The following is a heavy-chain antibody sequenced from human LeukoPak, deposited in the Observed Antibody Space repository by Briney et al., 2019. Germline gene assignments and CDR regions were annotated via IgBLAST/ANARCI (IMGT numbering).Heavy chain of an antibody. CDR1: GYTFTSYG. Sequence: PLASVKVSCKASGYTFTSYGISWVRQAPGQGLEWMGWISAYNGNTNYAQKLQGRVTMTTDTSTSTAYMELRSLRSDDTAVYYCARGGTIFGVVITPSFDYWGQGTLVTVSS. V-gene: IGHV1-18*01. CDR2: ISAYNGNT. CDR3: ARGGTIFGVVITPSFDY. J-gene: IGHJ4*02. D-gene: IGHD3-3*01.